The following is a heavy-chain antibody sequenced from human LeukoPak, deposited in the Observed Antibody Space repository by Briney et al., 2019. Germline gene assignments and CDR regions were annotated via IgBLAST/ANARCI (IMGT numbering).Heavy chain of an antibody. CDR1: GFTFSNAW. CDR3: TTDATYGEDFDY. V-gene: IGHV3-15*01. Sequence: GGSLRLSCAASGFTFSNAWMSWVRQAPGKGLEWVGRIKSKTDGGTTDYAAPVKGRFTISRDDSKNTLYLQMNSLKTEDTAVYYCTTDATYGEDFDYWAREPWSPSPQ. D-gene: IGHD3-10*01. CDR2: IKSKTDGGTT. J-gene: IGHJ4*02.